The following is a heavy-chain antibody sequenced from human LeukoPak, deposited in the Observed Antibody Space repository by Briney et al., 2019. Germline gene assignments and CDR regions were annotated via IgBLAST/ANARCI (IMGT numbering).Heavy chain of an antibody. CDR3: ARTTEGGYSYGYFYYYYMDV. D-gene: IGHD5-18*01. CDR1: GYSISSGYY. Sequence: SETLSLTCTVSGYSISSGYYWGWIRQAPGKGLEWIGSMYDSGSTYYNPSLKSRVTISVDTSKNQFSLKLSSVTAADTAVYYCARTTEGGYSYGYFYYYYMDVWGKGTTVTISS. CDR2: MYDSGST. V-gene: IGHV4-38-2*02. J-gene: IGHJ6*03.